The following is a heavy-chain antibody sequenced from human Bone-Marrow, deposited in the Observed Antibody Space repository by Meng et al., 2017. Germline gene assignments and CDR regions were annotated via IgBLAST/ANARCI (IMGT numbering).Heavy chain of an antibody. D-gene: IGHD6-19*01. Sequence: VERVEVGGGLVRPGGALGLSCAASGFTLSSYGMHGVRQAPGKGLEWVAVIWYDGSNKYYADSVKGRFTISRDNSKNTLYLQMNSLRAEDTAVYYCAREGQQWLDNFDYWGQGTLVTVSS. CDR1: GFTLSSYG. CDR2: IWYDGSNK. J-gene: IGHJ4*02. CDR3: AREGQQWLDNFDY. V-gene: IGHV3-33*08.